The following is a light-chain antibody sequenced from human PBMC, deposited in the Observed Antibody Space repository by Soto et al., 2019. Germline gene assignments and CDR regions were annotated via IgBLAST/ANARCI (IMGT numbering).Light chain of an antibody. CDR1: SSNIGAGYD. Sequence: QSVLTQPPSVSGAPGQRVTISCTGSSSNIGAGYDVHWYQQLPGTAPKLLIYGNSNRPSGVTDRFSGSKSGTSASLAITGLHADDEADYYCQSYDSSLSGHVVFGGGTKLTV. V-gene: IGLV1-40*01. CDR3: QSYDSSLSGHVV. J-gene: IGLJ2*01. CDR2: GNS.